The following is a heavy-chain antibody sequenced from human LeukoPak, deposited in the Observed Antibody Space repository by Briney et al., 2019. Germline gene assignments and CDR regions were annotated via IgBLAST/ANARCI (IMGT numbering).Heavy chain of an antibody. D-gene: IGHD7-27*01. CDR1: GGSISSGDYF. Sequence: KPSETLSLTCTVSGGSISSGDYFWSWIRQPPGKGLEWIGNIYYNGNTYYNPSLESRGTISVDTFKNQFSLKLNSVTAADTAVYYCARDLWGLDPWGQGILVTVSS. V-gene: IGHV4-30-4*01. CDR3: ARDLWGLDP. CDR2: IYYNGNT. J-gene: IGHJ5*02.